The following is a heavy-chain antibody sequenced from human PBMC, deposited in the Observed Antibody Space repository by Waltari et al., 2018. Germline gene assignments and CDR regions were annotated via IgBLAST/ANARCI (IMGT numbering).Heavy chain of an antibody. V-gene: IGHV4-34*01. Sequence: QVQLQQWGAGLLKPSETLSLTCAVYGGSFSAYYWRWPRQPPGKVLEWIGEINQSGSTNYNPSIESRVTISLDTSKNQFSLKLSSVTAADTAVYSCARGLGSGSYYKYWGQGTRVTVSS. CDR2: INQSGST. CDR1: GGSFSAYY. D-gene: IGHD3-10*01. J-gene: IGHJ4*02. CDR3: ARGLGSGSYYKY.